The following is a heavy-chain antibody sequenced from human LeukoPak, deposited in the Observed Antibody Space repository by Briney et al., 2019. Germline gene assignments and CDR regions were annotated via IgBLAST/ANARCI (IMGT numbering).Heavy chain of an antibody. Sequence: ASVKVSCKASGYTFTSYYMHWVRQAPGQGLEWMGIINPSGGSTSYAQKFQGRVTMARDTSTSTVYMELSSLRSEDTAVYYCARDLGIAVAAGWFDPWGQGTLVTVSS. CDR2: INPSGGST. CDR1: GYTFTSYY. D-gene: IGHD6-19*01. V-gene: IGHV1-46*01. J-gene: IGHJ5*02. CDR3: ARDLGIAVAAGWFDP.